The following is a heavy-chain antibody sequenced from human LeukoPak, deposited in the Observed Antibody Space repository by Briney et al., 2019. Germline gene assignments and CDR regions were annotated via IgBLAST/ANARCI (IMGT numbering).Heavy chain of an antibody. CDR2: THDSGNS. J-gene: IGHJ4*02. V-gene: IGHV4-59*13. Sequence: KSSETLSLTCTVSGGSISSYYWSWIRQPPGKGLEWIGYTHDSGNSNYNPSLRSRVTISIDTSKNQFSLKLTSVTAADTAVYYCARDRSAAPADYWGQGTLVTVSS. CDR1: GGSISSYY. D-gene: IGHD6-13*01. CDR3: ARDRSAAPADY.